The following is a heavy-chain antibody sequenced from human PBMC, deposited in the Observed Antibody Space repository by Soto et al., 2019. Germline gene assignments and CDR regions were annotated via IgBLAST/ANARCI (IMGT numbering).Heavy chain of an antibody. D-gene: IGHD6-25*01. V-gene: IGHV4-59*01. CDR3: GSVRPSGYVLS. CDR2: VYFSGNT. Sequence: SETLSLTCSVSGGSLSSYYWTWIRQSPGKGLEWIGYVYFSGNTNYNPSLKSRVTISIDTSKNQFSLRLASVTAADTAFYYCGSVRPSGYVLSWGQGTLVTV. J-gene: IGHJ5*02. CDR1: GGSLSSYY.